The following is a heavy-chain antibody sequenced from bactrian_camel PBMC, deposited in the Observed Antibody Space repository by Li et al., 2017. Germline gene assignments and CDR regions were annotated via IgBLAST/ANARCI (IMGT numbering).Heavy chain of an antibody. Sequence: HVQLVESGGGSVQAGGSLRLSCAVSRLTYSDYWLAWFRQAPASEREAVAAIRKDDATTYAESVKGRFTISRDNAKNTLYLQLNSLKTEDTAMYYCAQGGIGTAYYSEKRGQGTQVTVS. J-gene: IGHJ4*01. D-gene: IGHD4*01. CDR2: IRKDDATT. V-gene: IGHV3S1*01. CDR3: AQGGIGTAYYSEK. CDR1: RLTYSDYW.